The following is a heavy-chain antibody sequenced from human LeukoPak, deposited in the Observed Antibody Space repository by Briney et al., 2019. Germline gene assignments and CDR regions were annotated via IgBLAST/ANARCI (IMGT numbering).Heavy chain of an antibody. Sequence: PGGSLRLSCAASGFTFSNYNMNWVRQAPGKGLEWVSYITSSSSIMYYADSVKGRFTISRDNAKNSLYLQMTSLRAEDTAVYYCARDDSSGLSIDYWGQGTPVTVSP. D-gene: IGHD3-22*01. CDR3: ARDDSSGLSIDY. J-gene: IGHJ4*02. V-gene: IGHV3-48*04. CDR1: GFTFSNYN. CDR2: ITSSSSIM.